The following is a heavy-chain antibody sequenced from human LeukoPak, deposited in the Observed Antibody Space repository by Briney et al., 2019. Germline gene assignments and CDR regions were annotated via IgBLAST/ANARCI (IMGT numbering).Heavy chain of an antibody. V-gene: IGHV3-23*01. CDR2: ISGSGGST. D-gene: IGHD6-19*01. Sequence: GGSLRLSCAASGFTFSSYAMSWVRQAPGKGLEWVSAISGSGGSTYYADSVKGRFTISRDNSKNTLYVRMNSLRAEDTAVYYCAKHSSGWSSRFDYWGQGTLVTVSS. CDR1: GFTFSSYA. J-gene: IGHJ4*02. CDR3: AKHSSGWSSRFDY.